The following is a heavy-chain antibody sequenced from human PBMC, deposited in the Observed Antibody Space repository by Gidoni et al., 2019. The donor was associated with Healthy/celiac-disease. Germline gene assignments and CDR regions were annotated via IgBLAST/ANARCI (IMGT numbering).Heavy chain of an antibody. CDR2: NNHSGST. CDR3: ARGRILGMCDY. CDR1: GGSFSGSS. J-gene: IGHJ4*02. Sequence: QVQLQQWGAGLLKPSETLSLTCAVSGGSFSGSSWSWIRQPPGKGLEWIGENNHSGSTNYNPSLKGRVTISVDTSKNQFSLKLSSVTAADTAVYYCARGRILGMCDYWGQGTLVTVSS. D-gene: IGHD7-27*01. V-gene: IGHV4-34*01.